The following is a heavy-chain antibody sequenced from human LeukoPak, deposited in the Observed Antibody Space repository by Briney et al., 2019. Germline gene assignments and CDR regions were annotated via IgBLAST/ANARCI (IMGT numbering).Heavy chain of an antibody. CDR2: INTDGSST. CDR3: ARDIGAARLDY. D-gene: IGHD6-6*01. CDR1: GFTFSSYW. J-gene: IGHJ4*02. Sequence: GGSLRLSCAASGFTFSSYWMHWVRQAPGKGLVWVSRINTDGSSTSYADSVKGRFTISRDNAKNTLYLQMNSLRAEDTAVYYCARDIGAARLDYWGQGTLVTVSS. V-gene: IGHV3-74*01.